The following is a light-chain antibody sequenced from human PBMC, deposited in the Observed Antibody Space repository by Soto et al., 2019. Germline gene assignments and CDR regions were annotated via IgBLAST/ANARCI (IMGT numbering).Light chain of an antibody. Sequence: QSALTQPPSASGSPGQSVTISCTGTSSDVGDNYVSWYQRHLGKAPKLIIYEVSQRPSGVPDRLSGSKSGNTASLTVSGLQTEDEADYYCSAYAGSNNCVCGSGTKVTLL. V-gene: IGLV2-8*01. CDR2: EVS. J-gene: IGLJ1*01. CDR3: SAYAGSNNCV. CDR1: SSDVGDNY.